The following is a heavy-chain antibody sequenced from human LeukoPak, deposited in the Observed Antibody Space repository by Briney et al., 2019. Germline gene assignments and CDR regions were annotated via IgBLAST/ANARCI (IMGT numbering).Heavy chain of an antibody. V-gene: IGHV4-39*07. CDR2: IYYSGST. D-gene: IGHD3-10*01. CDR1: GGSISSSSYY. Sequence: PSETLSLTCTVCGGSISSSSYYWGWIRQPPGKGLEWIGSIYYSGSTYCNPSLKSRVTISVDASKNQFSLKLSSVTAADTAVYYCAREEGGGWFDPWGQGTLVTVSS. J-gene: IGHJ5*02. CDR3: AREEGGGWFDP.